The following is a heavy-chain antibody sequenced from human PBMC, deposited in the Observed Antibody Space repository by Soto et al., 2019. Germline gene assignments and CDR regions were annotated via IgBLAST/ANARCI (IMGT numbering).Heavy chain of an antibody. CDR1: GYTFTSYG. J-gene: IGHJ4*02. D-gene: IGHD1-26*01. CDR3: AGDAAVGLFDY. Sequence: QVQLVQSGAEVKKPGASVKVSCKASGYTFTSYGISWVRQAPGQGLEWMGWISAYNGNTNYAQKFQGRVTMTTDTSTSTDYMELRSLSSDDTAVYYCAGDAAVGLFDYWGQGTLVTVSS. V-gene: IGHV1-18*01. CDR2: ISAYNGNT.